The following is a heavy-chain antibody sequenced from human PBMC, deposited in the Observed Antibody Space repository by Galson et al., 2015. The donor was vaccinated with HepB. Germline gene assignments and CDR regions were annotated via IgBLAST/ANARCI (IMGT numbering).Heavy chain of an antibody. CDR2: ISSSIDTI. V-gene: IGHV3-48*02. CDR3: AREGNIVPHNWFDP. Sequence: SLRLSCAASGFTFSSYSMNWVRQAPGKGLEWVSYISSSIDTIYYADSVKGRFTISRDNAKNFLYLQMNSLRDEDTAVYYCAREGNIVPHNWFDPWGQGTLVTVSS. J-gene: IGHJ5*01. D-gene: IGHD5-12*01. CDR1: GFTFSSYS.